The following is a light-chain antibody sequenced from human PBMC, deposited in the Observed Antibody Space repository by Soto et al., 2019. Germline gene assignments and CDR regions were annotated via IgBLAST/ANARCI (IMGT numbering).Light chain of an antibody. J-gene: IGKJ2*01. CDR2: TAS. CDR1: QGISTY. V-gene: IGKV1-9*01. CDR3: LQLNSYPPYT. Sequence: DSQLTQSPSFLSASVGGRVTITCRASQGISTYLAWYQQKPGKAPKLLIYTASNLQSGVPSRFSGSGSGTEFTLTISSLQPEDFATYHCLQLNSYPPYTFGQGTRLEIK.